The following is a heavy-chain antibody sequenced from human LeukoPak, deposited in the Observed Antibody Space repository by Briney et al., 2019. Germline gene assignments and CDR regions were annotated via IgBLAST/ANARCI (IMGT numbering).Heavy chain of an antibody. CDR2: IYYSGST. Sequence: SETLSLTCTVSGGSISSYYWSWIRQPPGKGLEWIGYIYYSGSTNYNPSLKSRVTISVDTSKNQFSLKLSSVTAADTAVYYCARAPNYYDSSGYGYWGQGTLVTVSS. J-gene: IGHJ4*02. CDR1: GGSISSYY. V-gene: IGHV4-59*01. CDR3: ARAPNYYDSSGYGY. D-gene: IGHD3-22*01.